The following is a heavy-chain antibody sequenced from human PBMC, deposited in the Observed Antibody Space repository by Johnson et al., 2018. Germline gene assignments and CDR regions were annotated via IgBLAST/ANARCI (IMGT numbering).Heavy chain of an antibody. D-gene: IGHD6-6*01. CDR3: ARFLGYSSSSDCDS. CDR1: GGSFSGYY. J-gene: IGHJ4*02. V-gene: IGHV4-34*01. CDR2: INHSGNT. Sequence: QERLQQLGAGLLKPSETLSLTCAVYGGSFSGYYWSWIRQSPGKGLEWIGEINHSGNTNYNTSLMSRVTISVDTAKNQFSLKLRTVTAADPAVYYCARFLGYSSSSDCDSWGRGTPVTVSS.